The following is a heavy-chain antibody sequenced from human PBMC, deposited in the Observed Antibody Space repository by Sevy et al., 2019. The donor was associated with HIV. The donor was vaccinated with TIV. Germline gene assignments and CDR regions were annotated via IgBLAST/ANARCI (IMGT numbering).Heavy chain of an antibody. D-gene: IGHD3-10*01. CDR3: AKVPPMVRGVIGGWDY. CDR2: ISGSGGST. CDR1: GFTFSSYA. Sequence: GSLRLSCAASGFTFSSYAMSWVRQAPGKGLEWVSAISGSGGSTYYADSVKGRFTISRDNSKNTLYLQMNSLRAEDTAVYYCAKVPPMVRGVIGGWDYWGQGTLVTVSS. J-gene: IGHJ4*02. V-gene: IGHV3-23*01.